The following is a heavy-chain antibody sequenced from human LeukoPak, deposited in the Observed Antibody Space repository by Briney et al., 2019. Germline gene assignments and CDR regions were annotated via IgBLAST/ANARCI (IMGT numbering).Heavy chain of an antibody. CDR2: INHSGST. CDR3: ARDRERAGYFDY. Sequence: SETLSLTCAVYGGSFSGYYWSWIRQPPGKGLEWIGEINHSGSTNYNPSLKSRVTISVDRSKNQFSLKLSSVTAADTAVYYCARDRERAGYFDYWGQGTLVTVSS. J-gene: IGHJ4*02. CDR1: GGSFSGYY. V-gene: IGHV4-34*01. D-gene: IGHD6-19*01.